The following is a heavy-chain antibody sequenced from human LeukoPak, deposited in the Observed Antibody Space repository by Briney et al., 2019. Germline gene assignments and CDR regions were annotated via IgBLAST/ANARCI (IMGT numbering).Heavy chain of an antibody. CDR1: GYTFTSNG. J-gene: IGHJ3*01. CDR3: ARDSSAVAGLDVFDF. Sequence: ASVKVSCKAAGYTFTSNGISWVRQAPGQGLEWMGWISAYNGNTNYAQKLQGRVTMTTDTSTSTAFMELRSLRSDDTAVYYCARDSSAVAGLDVFDFWGQGTMVTVSS. V-gene: IGHV1-18*01. D-gene: IGHD6-19*01. CDR2: ISAYNGNT.